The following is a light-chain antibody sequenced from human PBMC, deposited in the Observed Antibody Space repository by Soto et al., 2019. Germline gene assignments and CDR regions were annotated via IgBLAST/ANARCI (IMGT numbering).Light chain of an antibody. J-gene: IGKJ1*01. CDR2: LAS. V-gene: IGKV1-9*01. Sequence: IQLTQSPSSLSASVGDRVTITCRARQDISSYLAWYQQYPGRAPKLLIYLASTLESGVPSRFSGSGSGTDFTLTISSLQPEDFATYYCQQLDSDPPWTFGQGTRVEIK. CDR3: QQLDSDPPWT. CDR1: QDISSY.